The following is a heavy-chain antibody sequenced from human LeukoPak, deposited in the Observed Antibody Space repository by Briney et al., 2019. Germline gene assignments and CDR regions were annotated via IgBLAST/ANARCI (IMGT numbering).Heavy chain of an antibody. J-gene: IGHJ3*02. CDR3: AREGYYDSSGYIHAFDI. D-gene: IGHD3-22*01. CDR1: GYTFTSYG. CDR2: ISAYNGNT. Sequence: ASVKVSCKASGYTFTSYGISWVRRAPGQGLEWMGWISAYNGNTNYAQKLQGRVTMTTDTSTSTAYMELRSLRSDDTAVYYCAREGYYDSSGYIHAFDIWGQGTMVTVSS. V-gene: IGHV1-18*01.